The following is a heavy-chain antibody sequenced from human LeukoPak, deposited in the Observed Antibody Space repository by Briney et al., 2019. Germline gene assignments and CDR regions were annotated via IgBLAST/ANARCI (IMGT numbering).Heavy chain of an antibody. CDR1: GYTFTSYD. J-gene: IGHJ5*02. Sequence: ASVKVSCKASGYTFTSYDINSVRQATGQGLEWMGWMNPNSGNTGYAQKFQGRVTMTRNTSISTAYMELSSLRSEDTAVYYCARGRSGMVRGVIITTMKYNWFDPWGQGTLVTVSS. D-gene: IGHD3-10*01. V-gene: IGHV1-8*01. CDR3: ARGRSGMVRGVIITTMKYNWFDP. CDR2: MNPNSGNT.